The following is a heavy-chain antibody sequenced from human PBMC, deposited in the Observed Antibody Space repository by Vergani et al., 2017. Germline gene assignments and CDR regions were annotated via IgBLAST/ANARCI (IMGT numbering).Heavy chain of an antibody. Sequence: EVQLVESGGGLVQPGRSLILFCAASGFTFDDYAMHLVRQAPGKGLELVSGISWHSGSIGYADSVNGRFTISRYDAKIFLYLQMNSRRAEDTALYYWEKDQYDFWSGYPSLSRFDLWGRGTLVTFSS. D-gene: IGHD3-3*01. J-gene: IGHJ2*01. CDR3: EKDQYDFWSGYPSLSRFDL. CDR2: ISWHSGSI. V-gene: IGHV3-9*01. CDR1: GFTFDDYA.